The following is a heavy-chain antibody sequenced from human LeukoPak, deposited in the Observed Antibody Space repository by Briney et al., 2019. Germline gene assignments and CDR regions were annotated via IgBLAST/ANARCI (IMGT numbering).Heavy chain of an antibody. Sequence: GMSLRLSCAASGFTFITYAMHGVRQAPGRGLGWVAVISYDGSNEYYADSVKGRFTISRDHPKNMLFLQMNSLTAEDTAVYYCARDSLKNGYNYDYFDYWGQGTLVTVSS. V-gene: IGHV3-30-3*01. J-gene: IGHJ4*02. CDR2: ISYDGSNE. D-gene: IGHD5-24*01. CDR1: GFTFITYA. CDR3: ARDSLKNGYNYDYFDY.